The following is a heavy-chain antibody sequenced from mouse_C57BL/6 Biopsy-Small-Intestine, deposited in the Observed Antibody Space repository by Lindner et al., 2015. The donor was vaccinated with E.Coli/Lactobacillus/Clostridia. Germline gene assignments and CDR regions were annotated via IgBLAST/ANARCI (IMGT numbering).Heavy chain of an antibody. V-gene: IGHV1-80*01. CDR2: IYPGDGDT. CDR3: ARGGGYYGSRYWYFDV. D-gene: IGHD1-1*01. J-gene: IGHJ1*03. Sequence: VQLQESGAELVKPGASVKISCKASGYAFGSYWMNWVKQRPGKGLEWIGQIYPGDGDTNYNGKFKGKATLTAGKSSSTAYMELRSLTSEDSAVYFCARGGGYYGSRYWYFDVWGTGTTVTVSS. CDR1: GYAFGSYW.